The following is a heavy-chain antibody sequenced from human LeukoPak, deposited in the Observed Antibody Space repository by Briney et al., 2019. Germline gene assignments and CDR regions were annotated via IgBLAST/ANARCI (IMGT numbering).Heavy chain of an antibody. Sequence: PGGSLRLSCAASGFTFSSYGMHWVRQAPGKGLEWVAIISYDGSNKYYADSVKGRFTISRDNSKNTLYLQMNSLSAEDTAVYYCAKDLVYLGYCSSTSCYAYAFDIWGQGTMVTVSS. CDR3: AKDLVYLGYCSSTSCYAYAFDI. CDR1: GFTFSSYG. J-gene: IGHJ3*02. V-gene: IGHV3-30*18. D-gene: IGHD2-2*01. CDR2: ISYDGSNK.